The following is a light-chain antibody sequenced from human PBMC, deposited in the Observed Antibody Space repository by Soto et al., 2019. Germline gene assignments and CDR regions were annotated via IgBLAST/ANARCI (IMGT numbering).Light chain of an antibody. Sequence: EIVMTQSPLSLPVTPGEPASISCRSSQSLLHSNGYNYLDWYLQKTGQSPQVLIYMGSIRASGVYDRFSGSGSCKDFTLKISRVEAEDVGIYYCMQARQTPLTFGGGTKVEIK. J-gene: IGKJ4*01. CDR1: QSLLHSNGYNY. V-gene: IGKV2-28*01. CDR2: MGS. CDR3: MQARQTPLT.